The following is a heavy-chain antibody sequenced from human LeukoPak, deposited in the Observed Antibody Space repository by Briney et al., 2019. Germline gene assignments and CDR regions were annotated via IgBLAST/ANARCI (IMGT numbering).Heavy chain of an antibody. D-gene: IGHD6-19*01. CDR1: GYTFTGYY. J-gene: IGHJ4*02. Sequence: ASVKVSCKASGYTFTGYYIHWVRQAPGQGLEWMGRINPNSGGTNYAQKFQGRVTMTRDTSITTACMELSRLRSDDTAVYYCASWAGGSGWKQYYFDYWGQGTLVTVSS. CDR3: ASWAGGSGWKQYYFDY. V-gene: IGHV1-2*06. CDR2: INPNSGGT.